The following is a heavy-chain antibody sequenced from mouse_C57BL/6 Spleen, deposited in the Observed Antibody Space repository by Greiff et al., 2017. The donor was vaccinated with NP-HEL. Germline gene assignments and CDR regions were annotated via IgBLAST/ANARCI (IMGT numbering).Heavy chain of an antibody. CDR1: GYAFTNYL. J-gene: IGHJ3*01. CDR3: ARKLGGFAY. Sequence: VQLQQSGAELVRPGTSVKVSCKASGYAFTNYLIEWVKQRPGQGLEWIGVINPGSGGTNYNEKFKGKATLTADKSSSTAYMQLSSLTSEDSAVYFCARKLGGFAYWGQGTLVTVSA. CDR2: INPGSGGT. V-gene: IGHV1-54*01. D-gene: IGHD4-1*01.